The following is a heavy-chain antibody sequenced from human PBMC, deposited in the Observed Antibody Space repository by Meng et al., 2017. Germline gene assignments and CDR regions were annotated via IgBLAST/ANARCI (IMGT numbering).Heavy chain of an antibody. CDR1: GYTFTSYA. CDR3: AREKGGYCTNGVCYNYYGMDV. CDR2: INAGNGNT. V-gene: IGHV1-3*01. Sequence: ASVKVSCKASGYTFTSYAKHWVRQAPGQRLEWMGWINAGNGNTKYSQKFQGRVTITRDTSASTAYMELSSLRSEDTAVYYCAREKGGYCTNGVCYNYYGMDVWGQGTTVTVSS. J-gene: IGHJ6*02. D-gene: IGHD2-8*01.